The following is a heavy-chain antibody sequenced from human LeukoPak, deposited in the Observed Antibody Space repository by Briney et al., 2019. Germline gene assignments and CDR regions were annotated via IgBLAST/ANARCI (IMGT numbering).Heavy chain of an antibody. V-gene: IGHV4-39*01. CDR2: INYSGST. Sequence: SGTLSLTCTVSGGSISSSHYYWGWIRQPPGKGLEWIGSINYSGSTYYNPSLKSRVTISVDTSKNQFSLRLNSVTAADTAVYYCARLSDYWGQGTQVTVSS. J-gene: IGHJ4*02. CDR1: GGSISSSHYY. CDR3: ARLSDY.